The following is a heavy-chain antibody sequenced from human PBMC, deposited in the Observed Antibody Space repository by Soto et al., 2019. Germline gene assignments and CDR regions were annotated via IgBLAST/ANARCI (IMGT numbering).Heavy chain of an antibody. J-gene: IGHJ4*02. V-gene: IGHV2-5*02. Sequence: QITLKESGPTLVKPTQTLTLTCTFSGFSLSTRGMGVAWIRQPPGKALEWLALIYWDDDKTYSPSLRSRLTXTXXTSKNQVVLTLTNVDPVDTATYFCVHRRHYGDFDYWGQGTLVTVSS. D-gene: IGHD4-17*01. CDR2: IYWDDDK. CDR1: GFSLSTRGMG. CDR3: VHRRHYGDFDY.